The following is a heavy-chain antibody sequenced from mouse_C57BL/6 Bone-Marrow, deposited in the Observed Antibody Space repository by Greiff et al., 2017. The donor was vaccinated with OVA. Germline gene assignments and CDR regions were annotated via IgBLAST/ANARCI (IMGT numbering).Heavy chain of an antibody. Sequence: EVQRVESGGGLVQPGGSLKLSCAASGFTFSDYYMYWVRQTPEKRLEWVAYISNGGGSTYYPDTVKGRFTISRDNAKNTLYLQMSRLKSEDTAMYYCASPRGDYWGQGTSVTVSS. CDR3: ASPRGDY. CDR2: ISNGGGST. CDR1: GFTFSDYY. J-gene: IGHJ4*01. V-gene: IGHV5-12*01.